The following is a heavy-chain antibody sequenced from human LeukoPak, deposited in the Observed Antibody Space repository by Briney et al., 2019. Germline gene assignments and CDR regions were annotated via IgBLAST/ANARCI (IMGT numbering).Heavy chain of an antibody. CDR1: GFTFSTYG. J-gene: IGHJ4*02. D-gene: IGHD4-17*01. CDR2: IGDSGVST. Sequence: PGGSLRLSCVASGFTFSTYGMTWVRQAPGKGLEWVSAIGDSGVSTYYADSVKGRFTISRDNPRNTLYLQMNSLRAEDTAVYYCARDFTVMTAYWGQGTLVTVSS. V-gene: IGHV3-23*01. CDR3: ARDFTVMTAY.